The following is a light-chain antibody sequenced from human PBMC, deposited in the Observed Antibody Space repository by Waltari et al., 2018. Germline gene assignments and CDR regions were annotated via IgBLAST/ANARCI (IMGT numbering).Light chain of an antibody. Sequence: EIVLTQSPGTLSFSPGQRATLSCRASQSVGKYLACYQQKPGQAPRLLIYDASTRATGIPDRFSGSGSGTDFSLTISRLEPEDFAVYYCQKYVNLPATFGQGTKVEIK. CDR2: DAS. J-gene: IGKJ1*01. CDR1: QSVGKY. V-gene: IGKV3-20*01. CDR3: QKYVNLPAT.